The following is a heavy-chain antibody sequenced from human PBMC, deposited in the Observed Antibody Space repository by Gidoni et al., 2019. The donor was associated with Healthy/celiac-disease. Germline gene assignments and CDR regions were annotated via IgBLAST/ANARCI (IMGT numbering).Heavy chain of an antibody. D-gene: IGHD4-17*01. CDR3: AKALWDYGDYVDAFDI. CDR1: GFTFRSYG. V-gene: IGHV3-30*18. J-gene: IGHJ3*02. CDR2: ISYDGSNK. Sequence: QVQLVESGGGVVQPGRSLRLSCAASGFTFRSYGMHWVRQAPGKGLEWVAVISYDGSNKYYADSVKGRFTISRDNSKNTLYLQMNSLRAEDTAVYYCAKALWDYGDYVDAFDIWGQGTMVTVSS.